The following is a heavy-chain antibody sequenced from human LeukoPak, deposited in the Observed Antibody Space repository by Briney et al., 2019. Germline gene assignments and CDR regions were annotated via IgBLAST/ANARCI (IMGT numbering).Heavy chain of an antibody. V-gene: IGHV3-7*01. J-gene: IGHJ6*02. Sequence: GGSLRLSCAASGFTFSSYWMSWVRQTPGKGLEWVANIKQDGSEKYYVDSVKGRFTISRDNAKNSLYLQMNSLRAEDTAVYYCARDLAVVPAAMPYYYRMDVWGQGTTVTVYS. D-gene: IGHD2-2*01. CDR2: IKQDGSEK. CDR1: GFTFSSYW. CDR3: ARDLAVVPAAMPYYYRMDV.